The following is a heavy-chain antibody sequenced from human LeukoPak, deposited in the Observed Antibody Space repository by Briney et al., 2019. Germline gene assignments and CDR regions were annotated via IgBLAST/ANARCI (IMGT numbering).Heavy chain of an antibody. V-gene: IGHV3-30*18. CDR1: GFTFSSYG. Sequence: PGGSLRLSRAASGFTFSSYGMHWVRQAPGKGLEWVAVISYDGSNKYYADSVKGRFTISRDNSKNTLYLQMNSLRAEDTAVYYCAKEDKLWFGAPGGMDVWGKGTTVTVSS. J-gene: IGHJ6*04. D-gene: IGHD3-10*01. CDR2: ISYDGSNK. CDR3: AKEDKLWFGAPGGMDV.